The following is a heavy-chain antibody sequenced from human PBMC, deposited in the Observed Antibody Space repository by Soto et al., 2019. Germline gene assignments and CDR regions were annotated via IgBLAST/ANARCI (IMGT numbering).Heavy chain of an antibody. D-gene: IGHD5-12*01. CDR3: ASRAYGGLVDY. CDR2: INHSGST. CDR1: GGSFSGYY. J-gene: IGHJ4*02. V-gene: IGHV4-34*01. Sequence: LSLTCAVYGGSFSGYYWSWIRQPPGKGLEWIGEINHSGSTNYNPSLKSRVTISVDTSKNQFSLKLSSVTAADTAVYYCASRAYGGLVDYWGQGTLVTVSS.